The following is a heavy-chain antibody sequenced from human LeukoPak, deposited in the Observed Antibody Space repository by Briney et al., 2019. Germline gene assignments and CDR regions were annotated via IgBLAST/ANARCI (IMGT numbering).Heavy chain of an antibody. V-gene: IGHV1-8*02. CDR1: GYTFTGYY. D-gene: IGHD3-3*01. CDR3: ARALYDFWSGYYPGGY. CDR2: MNPNSGNT. Sequence: ASVKVSCKASGYTFTGYYMHWVRQAPGQGLEWMGWMNPNSGNTGYAQKFQGRVTMTRNTSISTAYMELSSLRSEDTAVYYCARALYDFWSGYYPGGYWGQGTLVTASS. J-gene: IGHJ4*02.